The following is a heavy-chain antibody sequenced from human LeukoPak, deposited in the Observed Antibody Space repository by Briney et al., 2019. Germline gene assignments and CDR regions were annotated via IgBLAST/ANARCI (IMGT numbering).Heavy chain of an antibody. V-gene: IGHV1-69*06. J-gene: IGHJ6*03. CDR1: GGTFSSYA. Sequence: SVKVSCKASGGTFSSYAISWVRQAPGQGLEWMGGIIPIFGTANYAQKFQGRVTITADKSTSTAYMELSSLRSEDTAVHYCARYRYCSSTSCYDWGYYYYYYMDVWGKGTTVTVSS. CDR3: ARYRYCSSTSCYDWGYYYYYYMDV. D-gene: IGHD2-2*01. CDR2: IIPIFGTA.